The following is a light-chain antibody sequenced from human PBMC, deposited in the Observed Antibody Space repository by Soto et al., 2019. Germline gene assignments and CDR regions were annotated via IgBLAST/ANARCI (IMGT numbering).Light chain of an antibody. J-gene: IGKJ1*01. CDR3: QKYGSVTSWT. V-gene: IGKV3-20*01. Sequence: EIVLTQSTGTLSLSPGERATLSCRASQSVSSTYLAWYQQKPGQAPRLIIYGASSRATGIPDRFSGSGSGTDFTLTISRLEPEDFAVYYCQKYGSVTSWTFGQGTKVEIK. CDR2: GAS. CDR1: QSVSSTY.